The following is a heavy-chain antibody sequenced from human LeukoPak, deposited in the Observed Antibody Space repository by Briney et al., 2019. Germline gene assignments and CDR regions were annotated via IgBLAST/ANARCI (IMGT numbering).Heavy chain of an antibody. CDR1: GFTLSTYA. J-gene: IGHJ5*02. CDR3: AREGGSGWYGWFDP. D-gene: IGHD6-19*01. Sequence: GGSLRLSCAASGFTLSTYAMSWVRQTPGKGLEWVAATSSSDAGTYHADSVRGRFTISRDNSKNTLYLQMNSLRAEDTAVYYCAREGGSGWYGWFDPWGQGTLVTVSS. V-gene: IGHV3-23*01. CDR2: TSSSDAGT.